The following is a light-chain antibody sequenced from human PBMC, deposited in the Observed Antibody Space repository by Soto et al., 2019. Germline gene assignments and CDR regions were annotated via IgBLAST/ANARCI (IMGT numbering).Light chain of an antibody. CDR2: RNN. CDR1: SSNIGAGYD. CDR3: AAWDDSLSGYV. Sequence: QSVLTQPPSVSGAPGQRVTISCTGSSSNIGAGYDVHWYQQLPGMAPKLLIYRNNQRPSGVPDRFSGSKSGTSASLAISGLRSEDEADYYCAAWDDSLSGYVFGTGTKLTVL. J-gene: IGLJ1*01. V-gene: IGLV1-47*01.